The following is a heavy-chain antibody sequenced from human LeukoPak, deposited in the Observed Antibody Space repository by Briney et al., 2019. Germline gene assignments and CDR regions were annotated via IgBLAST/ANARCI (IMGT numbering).Heavy chain of an antibody. J-gene: IGHJ4*02. CDR1: GFTFSSYA. Sequence: GGSLRLSCAASGFTFSSYAMHRVRQAPGKGLEWVAVISYDGSNKYYADSVKGRFTISRDNSKNTLYLQMNSLRAEDTAVYYCARGVFYWGQGTLVTVSS. CDR2: ISYDGSNK. D-gene: IGHD3-3*01. V-gene: IGHV3-30-3*01. CDR3: ARGVFY.